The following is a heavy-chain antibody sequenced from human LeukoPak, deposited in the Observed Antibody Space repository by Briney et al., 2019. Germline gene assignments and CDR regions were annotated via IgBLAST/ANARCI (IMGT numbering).Heavy chain of an antibody. Sequence: GASVKVSCKASGYTFTSSDINWVRQATGQGLEWMGWMNPNTDKTGYARNFQGRVTMTKNISISTAYMEVSSLTYEDTAIYYCARGRPGLASAGIHDFWGQGTLITVSS. CDR3: ARGRPGLASAGIHDF. D-gene: IGHD6-13*01. J-gene: IGHJ4*02. CDR2: MNPNTDKT. CDR1: GYTFTSSD. V-gene: IGHV1-8*01.